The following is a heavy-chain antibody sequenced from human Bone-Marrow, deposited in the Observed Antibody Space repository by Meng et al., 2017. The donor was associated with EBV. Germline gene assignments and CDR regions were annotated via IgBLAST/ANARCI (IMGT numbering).Heavy chain of an antibody. D-gene: IGHD6-6*01. CDR3: AREVYNWFDP. Sequence: QVQLQQWGAGLLKPSETLSLTCAVYGGSFSGYYWSWIRQPPGKGLEWIGEINHSGSTNYNPPLKSRVTISVDTSKNQFSLKLSSVTAADTAVYYCAREVYNWFDPWGQGTLVTVSS. CDR1: GGSFSGYY. V-gene: IGHV4-34*01. J-gene: IGHJ5*02. CDR2: INHSGST.